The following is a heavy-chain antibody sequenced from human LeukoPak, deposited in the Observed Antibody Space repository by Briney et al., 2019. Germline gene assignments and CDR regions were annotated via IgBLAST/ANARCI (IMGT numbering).Heavy chain of an antibody. CDR2: ISAYNGNT. J-gene: IGHJ4*02. Sequence: ASVKVSCTASGYTFTSYDISWVRQAPGQGLEWMGWISAYNGNTNNAQKLQGRVTMNPDTPTSTAYMELRSLRSDDTAVYYCARDEGYDYVWGSYRYLYWGQGTLVTVSS. V-gene: IGHV1-18*01. D-gene: IGHD3-16*02. CDR1: GYTFTSYD. CDR3: ARDEGYDYVWGSYRYLY.